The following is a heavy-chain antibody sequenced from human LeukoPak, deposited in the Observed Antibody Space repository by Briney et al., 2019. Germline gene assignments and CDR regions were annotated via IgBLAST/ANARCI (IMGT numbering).Heavy chain of an antibody. CDR1: GGSISSGGYY. V-gene: IGHV4-31*03. Sequence: SETLSLTCTVSGGSISSGGYYWSWIRQHPEKGLEWIGFFYTSGGTYYNPSLKSRLTISVDTSNNQFYLRLTSVTVADTAVYYCAREMSSWGQGILVTVSS. CDR2: FYTSGGT. J-gene: IGHJ4*02. CDR3: AREMSS.